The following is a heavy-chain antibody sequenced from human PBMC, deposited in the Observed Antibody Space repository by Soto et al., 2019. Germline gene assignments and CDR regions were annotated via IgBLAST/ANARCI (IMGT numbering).Heavy chain of an antibody. CDR3: ARGNGSSWYGGWFDP. D-gene: IGHD6-13*01. CDR2: ISYDGSNK. Sequence: QVQLVESGGGVVQPGRSLRLSCAASGFTFSSYAMHWVRQAPGKGLEWVAVISYDGSNKYYADYVKGRFTISRDNSKNTLYLQMNSLRAEDTAVYYCARGNGSSWYGGWFDPWGQGTLVTVSS. J-gene: IGHJ5*02. CDR1: GFTFSSYA. V-gene: IGHV3-30-3*01.